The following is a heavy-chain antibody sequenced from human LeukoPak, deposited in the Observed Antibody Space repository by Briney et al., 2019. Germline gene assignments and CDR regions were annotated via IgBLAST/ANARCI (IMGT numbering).Heavy chain of an antibody. J-gene: IGHJ6*02. CDR1: GLTFSSYA. V-gene: IGHV4-34*01. CDR3: ARTAYCSSTSCYSYPRYYYYGMDV. Sequence: PGGSLRLSCAASGLTFSSYAMSWVRQPPGKGLEWIGEINHSGSTNYNPSLKSRVTISVDTSKNQFSLKLSSVTAADTAVYYCARTAYCSSTSCYSYPRYYYYGMDVWGQGTTVTVSS. D-gene: IGHD2-2*01. CDR2: INHSGST.